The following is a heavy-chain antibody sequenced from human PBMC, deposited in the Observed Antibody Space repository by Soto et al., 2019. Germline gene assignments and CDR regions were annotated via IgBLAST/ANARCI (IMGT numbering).Heavy chain of an antibody. V-gene: IGHV3-23*01. Sequence: GGSLRLSCAASGFTFSSYAMSWVRQAPGKGLEWVSAISGSGGSTYYADSVKGRFTISRDNSKNTLYLQMNSLRAEDTAVYYCPRGGVPAARGWFDPWGQGTLVTVSS. J-gene: IGHJ5*02. CDR2: ISGSGGST. D-gene: IGHD2-2*01. CDR3: PRGGVPAARGWFDP. CDR1: GFTFSSYA.